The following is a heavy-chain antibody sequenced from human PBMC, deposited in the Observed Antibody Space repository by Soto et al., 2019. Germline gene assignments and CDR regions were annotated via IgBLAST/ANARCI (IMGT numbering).Heavy chain of an antibody. CDR1: GYTFTSYY. J-gene: IGHJ3*02. Sequence: QVQLVQSGAEVKKPGASVKLSCKASGYTFTSYYMHWVRQAPGQGLEWMGVINPSGGSTSYAQKFQGRVPXTXDXXTSTVYMELSSLRSEDTAVYYCARSRLMVYDAFDIWGHGTTVTVSS. D-gene: IGHD2-8*01. CDR2: INPSGGST. CDR3: ARSRLMVYDAFDI. V-gene: IGHV1-46*01.